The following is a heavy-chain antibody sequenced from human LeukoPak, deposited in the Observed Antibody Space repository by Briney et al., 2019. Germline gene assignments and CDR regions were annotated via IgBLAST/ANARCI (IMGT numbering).Heavy chain of an antibody. CDR1: GFTFSSYS. J-gene: IGHJ4*02. CDR3: ARDPYYYDSSGYAPLFDY. CDR2: ISSSSSYI. Sequence: GGSLRLSCAASGFTFSSYSMNWVRQAPGKGLEWVSSISSSSSYIYYADSVKGRFTISRDNAKNSLNLQMNSLRAEDTAVYYCARDPYYYDSSGYAPLFDYWGQGTLVTVSS. D-gene: IGHD3-22*01. V-gene: IGHV3-21*01.